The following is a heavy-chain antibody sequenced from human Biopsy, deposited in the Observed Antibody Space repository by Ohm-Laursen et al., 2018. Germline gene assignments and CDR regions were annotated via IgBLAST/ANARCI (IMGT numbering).Heavy chain of an antibody. Sequence: GSSVKVSYKAPEGTFSNYGVNWVRQAPGQGLEWLGGNIPILGTGNYAHQFQDRVTVVADTSTSTATMELRSLRSDDTAVYYCATKLTGYFHHWGQGTLVIVSS. CDR2: NIPILGTG. CDR1: EGTFSNYG. CDR3: ATKLTGYFHH. D-gene: IGHD3-9*01. J-gene: IGHJ1*01. V-gene: IGHV1-69*06.